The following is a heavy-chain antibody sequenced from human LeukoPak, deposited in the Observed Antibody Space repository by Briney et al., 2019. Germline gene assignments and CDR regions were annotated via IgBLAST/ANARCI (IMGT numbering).Heavy chain of an antibody. V-gene: IGHV3-30*02. Sequence: GGALRLSCAASGCSFSSYWMSWVRQAPGKGLEWVAFIRYDGSNKYYADSVKGRFTISRDNSKSTLYLQMNSLRAEDTALYYCAKAPGTRTPDDAFDIWGQGTMVTVSS. J-gene: IGHJ3*02. CDR2: IRYDGSNK. CDR1: GCSFSSYW. CDR3: AKAPGTRTPDDAFDI.